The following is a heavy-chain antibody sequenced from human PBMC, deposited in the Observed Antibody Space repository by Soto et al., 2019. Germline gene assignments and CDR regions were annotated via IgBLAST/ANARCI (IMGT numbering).Heavy chain of an antibody. CDR2: IESDGSSP. CDR3: ARGGDPDY. J-gene: IGHJ4*02. Sequence: EVQLVESGGGLVQPGGSLRLSCVASGFTFNYYWMHWVRQAPGKGMVWVSRIESDGSSPAYVDSVKGRFTTSRDNAKNTLYLQMNNLRAEDTAVYYCARGGDPDYWGQGTLVTVSS. D-gene: IGHD2-21*02. CDR1: GFTFNYYW. V-gene: IGHV3-74*01.